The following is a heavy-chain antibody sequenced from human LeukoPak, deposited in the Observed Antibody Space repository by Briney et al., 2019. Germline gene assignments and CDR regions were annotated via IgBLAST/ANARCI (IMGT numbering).Heavy chain of an antibody. V-gene: IGHV4-38-2*01. Sequence: SSETLSLTCAVSDYSISSGNYWGWIRQPPGKGLEWIGSVYHSGSTHHSPSLKSRVTIAVDTSKNQFSLKLSSVTAADTAVYYCARNDSSGYFDYWGQGTLVTVSS. J-gene: IGHJ4*02. D-gene: IGHD3-22*01. CDR2: VYHSGST. CDR3: ARNDSSGYFDY. CDR1: DYSISSGNY.